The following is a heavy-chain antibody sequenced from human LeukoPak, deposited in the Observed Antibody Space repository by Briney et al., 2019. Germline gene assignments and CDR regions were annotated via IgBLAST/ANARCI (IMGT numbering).Heavy chain of an antibody. CDR2: SRSKANSYTT. CDR3: TRASLSGSYFFY. V-gene: IGHV3-72*01. Sequence: AGGSLGLSCAASGFTFSDHYMDWVRQTPGKGLEWVGRSRSKANSYTTEYAASVKGRFIISRDDSKNSLLLQMNSLKTDDTAVYYCTRASLSGSYFFYWGQGALVTVSS. CDR1: GFTFSDHY. J-gene: IGHJ4*02. D-gene: IGHD1-26*01.